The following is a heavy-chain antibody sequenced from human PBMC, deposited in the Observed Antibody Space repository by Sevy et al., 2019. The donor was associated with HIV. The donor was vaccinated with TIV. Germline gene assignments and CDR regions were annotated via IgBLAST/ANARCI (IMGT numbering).Heavy chain of an antibody. CDR1: GFSFYTYA. Sequence: GESLKISCPTSGFSFYTYAMTWVRQAPGKGLEWVASITDNGAKTFYADSVEGRFTISRDNSQSTLFLHMNSLRGDDTAVYFCAKTEYTSGWFYWGQGTLVTVSS. CDR2: ITDNGAKT. D-gene: IGHD6-19*01. J-gene: IGHJ4*02. CDR3: AKTEYTSGWFY. V-gene: IGHV3-23*01.